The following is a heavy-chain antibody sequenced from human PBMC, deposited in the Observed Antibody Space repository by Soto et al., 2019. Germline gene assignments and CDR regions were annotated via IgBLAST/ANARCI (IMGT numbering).Heavy chain of an antibody. CDR2: INHSGST. V-gene: IGHV4-34*01. Sequence: PWDTLSLTFAVYGGSFSGYYWSWIRQPPGKGLEWIGDINHSGSTNYNPPRKSRVTTSVDTSKTHFSRKRSTATDADMALYYCARGILVGATFPYYWGQGTRVTVSS. J-gene: IGHJ4*02. CDR1: GGSFSGYY. CDR3: ARGILVGATFPYY. D-gene: IGHD1-26*01.